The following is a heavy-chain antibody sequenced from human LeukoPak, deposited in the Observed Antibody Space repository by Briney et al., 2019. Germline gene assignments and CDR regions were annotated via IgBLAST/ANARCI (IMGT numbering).Heavy chain of an antibody. Sequence: ASVKVSCKASGYTFTSYAMNWVRQAPGQGLEWMGWINTKNGNPTYAQGFTGRFVFSLDTSVSTAYLQISSLKAEDTAVYYCARDYYDSSGYPIDYWGQGTLVTVSS. J-gene: IGHJ4*02. V-gene: IGHV7-4-1*02. CDR3: ARDYYDSSGYPIDY. CDR1: GYTFTSYA. CDR2: INTKNGNP. D-gene: IGHD3-22*01.